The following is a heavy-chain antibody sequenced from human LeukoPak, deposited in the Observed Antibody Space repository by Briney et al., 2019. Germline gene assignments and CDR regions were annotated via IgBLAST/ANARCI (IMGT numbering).Heavy chain of an antibody. CDR2: VDPDDGQR. V-gene: IGHV1-24*01. CDR3: AAVSGHYTLLDA. J-gene: IGHJ5*02. D-gene: IGHD4-11*01. Sequence: ASVNVPCKISGYTLNDISVHWVRQPPGKGLEWMGGVDPDDGQRVYAQRFQGRVTMTEDTSTNTAYMELSRLRSEDTAVYFCAAVSGHYTLLDAWGQGALVTVST. CDR1: GYTLNDIS.